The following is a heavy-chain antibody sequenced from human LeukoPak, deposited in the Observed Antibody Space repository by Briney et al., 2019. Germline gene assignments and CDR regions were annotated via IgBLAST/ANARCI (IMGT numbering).Heavy chain of an antibody. V-gene: IGHV3-7*01. CDR3: ARVRSYGWFAP. Sequence: GGSLRLSCAASGFTFSTYWMVWVRQAPGKGLEWLANIKSDGSDKYYVDSVKGRFTISRDNAKNSLYLQMNSLRAEDTAVYYCARVRSYGWFAPWGQGTLVTVSS. CDR1: GFTFSTYW. J-gene: IGHJ5*02. D-gene: IGHD1-26*01. CDR2: IKSDGSDK.